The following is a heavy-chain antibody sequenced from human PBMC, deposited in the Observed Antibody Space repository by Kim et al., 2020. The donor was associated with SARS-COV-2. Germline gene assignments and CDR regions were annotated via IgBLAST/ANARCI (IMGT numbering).Heavy chain of an antibody. CDR3: ASQILTGY. V-gene: IGHV3-30*04. Sequence: GGSLRLSCAASGFIFSNYLMHWVRQAPGKGLEWVAVISVDGSHRFYADSVQGRFTISRDNSKNTVYLQMNSLRVDDTAVYYCASQILTGYWGQGTLVTVSS. CDR1: GFIFSNYL. CDR2: ISVDGSHR. J-gene: IGHJ4*02. D-gene: IGHD2-15*01.